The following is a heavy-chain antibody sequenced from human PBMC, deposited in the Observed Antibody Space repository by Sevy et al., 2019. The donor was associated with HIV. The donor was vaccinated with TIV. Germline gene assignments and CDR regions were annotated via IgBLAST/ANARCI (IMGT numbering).Heavy chain of an antibody. CDR1: GFTFSSYS. D-gene: IGHD1-26*01. CDR3: ARVAAIVGARAAEYFQH. Sequence: GGSLRLSCAASGFTFSSYSMNWVRQAPGKGLEWVSYISSSSSTIYYADSVKGRFTISRDNAKNSLYLQMNSLRDEDTAVYYCARVAAIVGARAAEYFQHWGQGTLVTVSS. CDR2: ISSSSSTI. J-gene: IGHJ1*01. V-gene: IGHV3-48*02.